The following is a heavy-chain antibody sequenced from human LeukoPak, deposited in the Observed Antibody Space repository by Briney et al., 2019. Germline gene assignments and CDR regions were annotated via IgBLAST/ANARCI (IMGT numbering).Heavy chain of an antibody. V-gene: IGHV5-51*01. Sequence: PGEPLKISCKASGYTFTHQWIGWVRQMSGSGLEWMGIIYPRDSDTIYSPSFQGHVTISADTSINTAYLEWSSLEASDTAIYYCARHSDVIGAIWGQGTLVTVSS. CDR3: ARHSDVIGAI. J-gene: IGHJ4*02. CDR2: IYPRDSDT. D-gene: IGHD3-10*01. CDR1: GYTFTHQW.